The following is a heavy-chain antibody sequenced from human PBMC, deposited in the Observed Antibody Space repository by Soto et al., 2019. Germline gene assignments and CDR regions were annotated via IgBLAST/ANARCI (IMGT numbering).Heavy chain of an antibody. V-gene: IGHV4-30-4*01. D-gene: IGHD5-12*01. Sequence: QVQLQESGPGLVKPSQTLSLTCTVSGGSISSGYYYWSWLRQPPGTGLDWIGYIYHSGSTYYNPPLKGRVTRSVDTSKNQLSLQLSSVTAAATAVYYCARERPDGARLDPWCQGNRVTVSS. CDR3: ARERPDGARLDP. CDR1: GGSISSGYYY. J-gene: IGHJ5*02. CDR2: IYHSGST.